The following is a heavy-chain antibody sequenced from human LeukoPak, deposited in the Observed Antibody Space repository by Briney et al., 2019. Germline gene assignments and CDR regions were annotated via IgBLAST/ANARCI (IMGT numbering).Heavy chain of an antibody. CDR2: ISNSSSYI. V-gene: IGHV3-21*04. D-gene: IGHD3-22*01. Sequence: PGGSLRLSCAASGFTFNSYNMNWVRQAPGKGLEWVSSISNSSSYIKYADSVKGRFTISRDNAKNSLYLQMNSLRAEDTALYYCAKGGYYYDSSGYHWGQGTLVTVSS. CDR3: AKGGYYYDSSGYH. CDR1: GFTFNSYN. J-gene: IGHJ5*02.